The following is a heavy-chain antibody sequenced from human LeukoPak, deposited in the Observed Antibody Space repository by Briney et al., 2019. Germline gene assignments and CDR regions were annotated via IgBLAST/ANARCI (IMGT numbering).Heavy chain of an antibody. CDR1: GGTFSSYA. CDR2: IIPIFGTA. Sequence: SVTVSCTASGGTFSSYAISWVRQAPGQGLEWMGGIIPIFGTANYAQKFQGRVTITADESTSTAYMELSSLRSEDTAVYYCARAYCSSTSCPPDRNYGMDVWRQGTTVTVSS. D-gene: IGHD2-2*01. V-gene: IGHV1-69*13. J-gene: IGHJ6*02. CDR3: ARAYCSSTSCPPDRNYGMDV.